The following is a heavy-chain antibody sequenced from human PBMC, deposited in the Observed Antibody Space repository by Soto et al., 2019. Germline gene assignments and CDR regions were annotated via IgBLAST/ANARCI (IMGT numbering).Heavy chain of an antibody. CDR3: ATTNRTTVRRYFDY. CDR2: IIPIFGTA. Sequence: ASVKVSCKASGGTFSSYAISWVRQAPGQGLEWMGGIIPIFGTANYAQKFQGRVTITADESTSTAYMELSSLRSEDTAVYYCATTNRTTVRRYFDYWGQGTLVTVSS. J-gene: IGHJ4*02. V-gene: IGHV1-69*13. D-gene: IGHD4-4*01. CDR1: GGTFSSYA.